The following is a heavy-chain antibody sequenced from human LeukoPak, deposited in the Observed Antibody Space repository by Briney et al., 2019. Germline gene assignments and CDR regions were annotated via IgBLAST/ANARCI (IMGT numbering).Heavy chain of an antibody. V-gene: IGHV3-7*03. D-gene: IGHD3-9*01. CDR2: IKQDGSEK. CDR3: ARDFDWSYRFFDY. Sequence: PGGSLRLSCAASGFTFSSYWMSWVRQAPGKGLEWVANIKQDGSEKYYVDSVKGRFTISRDNAKNSLYLQMNSLRAEDTAVYYCARDFDWSYRFFDYWGQGTLVTVSS. CDR1: GFTFSSYW. J-gene: IGHJ4*02.